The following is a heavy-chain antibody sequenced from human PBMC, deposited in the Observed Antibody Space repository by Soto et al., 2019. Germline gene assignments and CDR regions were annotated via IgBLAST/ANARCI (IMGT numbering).Heavy chain of an antibody. V-gene: IGHV5-51*01. CDR1: GYSFTSYW. CDR2: IYPGDSDT. CDR3: ARHSGQGWGGNYYYYMDV. D-gene: IGHD2-21*01. Sequence: GESLKISCKGSGYSFTSYWIGWVRQMPGKGLEWMGIIYPGDSDTRYSPSFQGQVTISADKSISTAYLQWSSLKASDTAMYYCARHSGQGWGGNYYYYMDVWGKGTTVTVSS. J-gene: IGHJ6*03.